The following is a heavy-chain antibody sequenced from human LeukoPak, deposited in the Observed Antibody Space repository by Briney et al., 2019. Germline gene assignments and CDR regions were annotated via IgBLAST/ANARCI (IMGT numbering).Heavy chain of an antibody. CDR2: IYISGST. CDR1: GASINSHY. CDR3: ARDRASAGGFDY. Sequence: SETLSLTCTVSGASINSHYWSWIRQPAGKGLEWIGRIYISGSTNYNSSLQSRVTMSVDTSKNQFSLKLSSVTAADTAVYYCARDRASAGGFDYWGQGTLVTVSS. V-gene: IGHV4-4*07. D-gene: IGHD6-25*01. J-gene: IGHJ4*02.